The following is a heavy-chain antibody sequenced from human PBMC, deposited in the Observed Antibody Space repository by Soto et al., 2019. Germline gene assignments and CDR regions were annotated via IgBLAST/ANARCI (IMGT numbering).Heavy chain of an antibody. CDR2: INPNSGGT. Sequence: GASVKVSCKASGYTFTGYYMHWVRQAPGQGLEWMGWINPNSGGTNYAQKFQGRVTMNRDTSISTAYMELSRLRSDDTAVYYCARGYYDSSGYYARWGQGSLVTVSS. V-gene: IGHV1-2*02. CDR1: GYTFTGYY. CDR3: ARGYYDSSGYYAR. D-gene: IGHD3-22*01. J-gene: IGHJ4*02.